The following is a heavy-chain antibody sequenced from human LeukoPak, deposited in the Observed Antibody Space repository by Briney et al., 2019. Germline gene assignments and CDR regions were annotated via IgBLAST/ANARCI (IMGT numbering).Heavy chain of an antibody. CDR2: ISGSGGVT. CDR1: GFTFGSYA. J-gene: IGHJ3*02. V-gene: IGHV3-23*01. CDR3: ANSGSQRIFSITKEDAFDI. D-gene: IGHD2-21*01. Sequence: PGGSLRLSCVASGFTFGSYAMSWVRQAPGKGLEWVSLISGSGGVTYYADSVKGRFTISRDNSKNTLYLQMNSLRAEDTAVYYCANSGSQRIFSITKEDAFDIWGQGTMVTVSS.